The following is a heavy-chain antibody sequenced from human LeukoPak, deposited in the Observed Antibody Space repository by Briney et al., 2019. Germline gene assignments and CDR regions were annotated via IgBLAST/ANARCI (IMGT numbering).Heavy chain of an antibody. D-gene: IGHD3-22*01. CDR2: IYYSGST. J-gene: IGHJ4*02. CDR1: GGSISSSSYY. CDR3: ARDMGDSSGYSFDY. Sequence: PSETLSLTCTVSGGSISSSSYYWGWIRQPPGKGLERIVSIYYSGSTYYNPSLKRRVTISVDTSKNQFSLKLSSVTAADPAVYYCARDMGDSSGYSFDYWGQGTLVTVSS. V-gene: IGHV4-39*07.